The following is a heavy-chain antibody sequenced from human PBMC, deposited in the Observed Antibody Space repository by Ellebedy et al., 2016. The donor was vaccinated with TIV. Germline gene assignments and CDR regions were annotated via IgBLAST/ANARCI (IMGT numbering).Heavy chain of an antibody. CDR1: GFSFSDYY. V-gene: IGHV3-11*01. J-gene: IGHJ6*02. CDR2: ISDSGSMI. D-gene: IGHD6-19*01. CDR3: ARISSGRSFYGMDV. Sequence: GESLKISXAASGFSFSDYYMSWIRQAPGKGLEWVSYISDSGSMIHYADSVKGRFTISRDNSKNSLYLQMNNLRAEDTAVYYCARISSGRSFYGMDVWGQGTTVTVSS.